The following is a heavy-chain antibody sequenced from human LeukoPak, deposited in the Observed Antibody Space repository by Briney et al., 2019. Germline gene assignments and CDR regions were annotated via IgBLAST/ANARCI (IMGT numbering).Heavy chain of an antibody. Sequence: PSETLSLTCTVSGGSISSSSYYWGWIRQPPGKGLEWIGSIYYSGSTYYNPSLKSRVTISVDTSKNQFSLKLSSVTAADTAVYYCARGDFWSGPSRPYMDVWGKGTTVTVSS. CDR2: IYYSGST. CDR3: ARGDFWSGPSRPYMDV. CDR1: GGSISSSSYY. D-gene: IGHD3-3*01. V-gene: IGHV4-39*07. J-gene: IGHJ6*03.